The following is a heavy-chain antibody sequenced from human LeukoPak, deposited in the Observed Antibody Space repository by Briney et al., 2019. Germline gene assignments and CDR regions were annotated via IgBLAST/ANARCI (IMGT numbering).Heavy chain of an antibody. J-gene: IGHJ4*02. V-gene: IGHV4-59*01. Sequence: SETLSLTCTVSGGSISSYYWSWIRQPPGKGLEWIRYIYYSGSTNYNPSLKSRVTISVDTSKNQFSLKLSSVTAADTAVYYCARIGGLVGYNYGLSHFDYWGLGTLVTVSS. CDR2: IYYSGST. CDR1: GGSISSYY. D-gene: IGHD5-24*01. CDR3: ARIGGLVGYNYGLSHFDY.